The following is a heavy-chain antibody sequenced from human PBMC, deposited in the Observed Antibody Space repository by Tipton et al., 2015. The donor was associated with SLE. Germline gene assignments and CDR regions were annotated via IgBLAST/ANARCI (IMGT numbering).Heavy chain of an antibody. CDR1: GFTFTSSA. D-gene: IGHD3-9*01. V-gene: IGHV1-58*02. CDR3: AAEEKHDILTGYFGMDV. Sequence: QSGPEARKPGTSVKVSCKASGFTFTSSAMQWVRQARGQRLEGLGWIVAGSGNTNYAQKFQERVTITRDMSTSTAYMERISLISEDTAVYYCAAEEKHDILTGYFGMDVGGKGTTVTVSS. CDR2: IVAGSGNT. J-gene: IGHJ6*03.